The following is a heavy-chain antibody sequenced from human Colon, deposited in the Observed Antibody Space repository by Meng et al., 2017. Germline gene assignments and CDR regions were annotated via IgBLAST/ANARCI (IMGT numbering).Heavy chain of an antibody. CDR1: GVTFSRYA. Sequence: RLGCVGGLVHPGVFLRLSCTTSGVTFSRYAAHWVRQSAGKGLEWLAVISKDGTKQYYADSVKGRFTFSRDNSKNILYLQMNSLRAEDSALYYCAKDGDIGFTDFDYWGQGTLVTVSS. J-gene: IGHJ4*02. CDR2: ISKDGTKQ. D-gene: IGHD7-27*01. V-gene: IGHV3-30*04. CDR3: AKDGDIGFTDFDY.